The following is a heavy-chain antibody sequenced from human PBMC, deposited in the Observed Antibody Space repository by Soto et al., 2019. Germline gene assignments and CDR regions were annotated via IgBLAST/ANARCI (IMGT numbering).Heavy chain of an antibody. D-gene: IGHD2-2*01. J-gene: IGHJ4*02. CDR1: GFTFSSYS. V-gene: IGHV3-21*01. CDR3: ASSSSYCSSTSCYEY. Sequence: EVQLVESGGGLVKPGGSLRLSCAASGFTFSSYSMNWVRQAPGKGLEWVSAISSSSSYIYYADSVKGRFTISRDNAKNSLCLQLKSLRAEDRAVYYCASSSSYCSSTSCYEYWGQGSLVTVS. CDR2: ISSSSSYI.